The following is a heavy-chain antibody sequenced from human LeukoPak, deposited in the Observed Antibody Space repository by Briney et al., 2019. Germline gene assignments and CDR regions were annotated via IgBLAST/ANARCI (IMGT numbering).Heavy chain of an antibody. Sequence: GGSLRLSCAASGFTFSSYGMHWVRQAPGKGLEWVAVISYDGSNKYYADSVKGRFTISRDNSKNTMYLQMNSLRAEDTAVYYCAKVGRAVAGVYYYYGMDVWGQGTTVTVS. CDR1: GFTFSSYG. CDR3: AKVGRAVAGVYYYYGMDV. V-gene: IGHV3-30*18. D-gene: IGHD6-19*01. J-gene: IGHJ6*02. CDR2: ISYDGSNK.